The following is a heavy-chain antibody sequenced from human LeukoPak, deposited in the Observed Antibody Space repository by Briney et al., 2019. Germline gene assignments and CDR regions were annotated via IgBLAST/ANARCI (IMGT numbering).Heavy chain of an antibody. CDR2: INHSGST. Sequence: SETLSLTCAVYGGSFSGYYWSWIRQPPGKGLEWIGEINHSGSTNYNPSLKSRVTISVDTSKNQFSLKLSSVTAADTAVYYCARRRIAVAGPLDYWGQGTLVTVSS. D-gene: IGHD6-19*01. CDR3: ARRRIAVAGPLDY. J-gene: IGHJ4*02. CDR1: GGSFSGYY. V-gene: IGHV4-34*01.